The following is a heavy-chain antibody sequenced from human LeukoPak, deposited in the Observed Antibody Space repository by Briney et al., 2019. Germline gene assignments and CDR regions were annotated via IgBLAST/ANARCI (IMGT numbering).Heavy chain of an antibody. J-gene: IGHJ3*02. CDR2: IYHSGST. V-gene: IGHV4-34*01. CDR1: GGSFSGYY. Sequence: PSETLSLTCAVYGGSFSGYYWSWIRQHPGKGLEWIGYIYHSGSTYYNPSLKSRVTISVDRSKNQFSLKLSSVTAADTAVYYCARGYYYDSSGPIDDAFDIWGQGTMVTVSS. D-gene: IGHD3-22*01. CDR3: ARGYYYDSSGPIDDAFDI.